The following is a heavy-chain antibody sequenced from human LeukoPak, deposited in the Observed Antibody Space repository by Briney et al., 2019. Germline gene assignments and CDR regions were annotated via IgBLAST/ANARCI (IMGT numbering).Heavy chain of an antibody. CDR2: ISGSGGST. D-gene: IGHD5-18*01. Sequence: GGSLRLSCAASGFTFSSYAMSWVRQAPGKGLEWVSAISGSGGSTYYADSVKGRFTISRDNSKNTLYLQMNSLRAEDTAVYYCAKDLLELWYPYYFDYWGQGTLVTVSS. CDR1: GFTFSSYA. V-gene: IGHV3-23*01. CDR3: AKDLLELWYPYYFDY. J-gene: IGHJ4*02.